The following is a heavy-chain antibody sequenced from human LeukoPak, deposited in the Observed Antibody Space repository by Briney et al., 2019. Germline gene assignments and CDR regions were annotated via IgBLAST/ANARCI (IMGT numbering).Heavy chain of an antibody. CDR2: ISSSGSTI. CDR1: GFTFSSYA. J-gene: IGHJ4*02. V-gene: IGHV3-48*04. CDR3: AREPSPPQLP. Sequence: GGSLRLSCAASGFTFSSYAMSWVRQAPGKGLEWVSYISSSGSTIYYADSVKGRFTISRDNAKNSLYLQMNSLRAEDTAVYYCAREPSPPQLPWGQGTLVTVSS. D-gene: IGHD1-7*01.